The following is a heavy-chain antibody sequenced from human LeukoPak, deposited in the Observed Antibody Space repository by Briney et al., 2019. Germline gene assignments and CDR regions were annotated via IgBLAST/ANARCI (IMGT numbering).Heavy chain of an antibody. CDR1: GYTFTSYD. J-gene: IGHJ3*02. D-gene: IGHD6-19*01. CDR2: ISAYNGNT. Sequence: GASVKVSCKASGYTFTSYDINWVRQATGQGLEWMGWISAYNGNTNYAQKLQGRVTMTTDTSTSTAYMELRSLRSDDTAVYYCARVSSGRYLDAFDIWGQGTMVTVSS. CDR3: ARVSSGRYLDAFDI. V-gene: IGHV1-18*01.